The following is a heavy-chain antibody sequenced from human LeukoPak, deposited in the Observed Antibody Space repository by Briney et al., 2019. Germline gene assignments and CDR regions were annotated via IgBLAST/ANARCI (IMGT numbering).Heavy chain of an antibody. D-gene: IGHD3-10*01. J-gene: IGHJ4*02. CDR1: GFTFSSYA. CDR3: AKETHYYGSGSYYNEFDY. V-gene: IGHV3-30*18. Sequence: GGSLRLSCAASGFTFSSYAMHWVRQAPGKGLEWVAVMSYDGSNKYYADSVKGRFTISRDNSKNTLYLQMNSLRTEDTAVYYCAKETHYYGSGSYYNEFDYWGQGTLVTVSS. CDR2: MSYDGSNK.